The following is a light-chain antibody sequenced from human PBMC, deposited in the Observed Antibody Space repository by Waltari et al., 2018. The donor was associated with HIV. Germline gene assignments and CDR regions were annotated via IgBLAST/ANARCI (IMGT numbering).Light chain of an antibody. CDR3: AAWDVSLRGLV. J-gene: IGLJ2*01. CDR2: KDN. Sequence: QAALTQPPSASGTPGQRVTISCSGGSANIGRNSVSWFQQVPGTAPKPLIYKDNQRPSGVPDRFSASKSGTSASLASSGLRSEDEADYYCAAWDVSLRGLVFGGGTKLTVL. V-gene: IGLV1-47*01. CDR1: SANIGRNS.